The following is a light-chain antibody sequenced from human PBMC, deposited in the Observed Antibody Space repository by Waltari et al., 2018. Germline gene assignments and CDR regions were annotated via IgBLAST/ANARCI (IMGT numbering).Light chain of an antibody. J-gene: IGLJ1*01. V-gene: IGLV2-23*02. CDR2: EVT. CDR1: SRDVGNYTL. CDR3: CSYAGLGIYV. Sequence: QSGLTQPASVSGSPGQSIPISCPGTSRDVGNYTLVSWYQQYPGKAPKRMVYEVTRRASGVSDRFSGSKSGNTASLTIYGLQSEDEADYYCCSYAGLGIYVFGTGTKVTVL.